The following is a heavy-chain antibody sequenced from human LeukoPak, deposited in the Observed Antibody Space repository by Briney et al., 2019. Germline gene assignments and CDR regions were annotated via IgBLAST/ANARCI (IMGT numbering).Heavy chain of an antibody. CDR1: GGSISSTSYY. Sequence: SETLSLTCVVSGGSISSTSYYWGWIRQPPGKGLEWIGSIYYSGSTYYSPSLKSRVTISVDTSKNQFSLKLSSVTAADTAVYYCARDVYKYDSSGSRAFDIWGQGTMVTVSS. V-gene: IGHV4-39*07. J-gene: IGHJ3*02. CDR2: IYYSGST. D-gene: IGHD3-22*01. CDR3: ARDVYKYDSSGSRAFDI.